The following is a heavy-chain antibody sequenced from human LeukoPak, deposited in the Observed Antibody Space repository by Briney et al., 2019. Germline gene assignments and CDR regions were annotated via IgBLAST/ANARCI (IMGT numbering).Heavy chain of an antibody. D-gene: IGHD6-13*01. J-gene: IGHJ6*02. CDR2: ISAYNGNT. V-gene: IGHV1-18*01. Sequence: ASVKVSCKASGYTFTIYGISCVRQAPGQGLEWVGWISAYNGNTNYAQKLQGRVTMTTDTSTSTACMELTSLRSDDTAVYYCARKGDSSRSERDYYYGMDVWGQGTTVTVSS. CDR3: ARKGDSSRSERDYYYGMDV. CDR1: GYTFTIYG.